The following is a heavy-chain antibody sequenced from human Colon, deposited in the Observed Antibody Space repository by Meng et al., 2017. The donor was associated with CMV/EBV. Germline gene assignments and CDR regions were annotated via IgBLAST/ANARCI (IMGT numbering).Heavy chain of an antibody. CDR2: IDINGQNR. D-gene: IGHD3-10*01. J-gene: IGHJ4*02. CDR1: EFIFNNHG. CDR3: VGHQGGPREGVRMI. V-gene: IGHV3-30*02. Sequence: GESLKISCAASEFIFNNHGIHWLRQAPGKGLEWLSFIDINGQNRYNVDIVKGRFIVSKDKSKNTVFLQMNRLRVEDTAVYYCVGHQGGPREGVRMIWGQGTLVTVSS.